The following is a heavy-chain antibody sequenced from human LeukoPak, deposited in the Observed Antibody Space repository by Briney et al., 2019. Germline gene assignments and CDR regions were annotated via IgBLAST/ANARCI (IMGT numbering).Heavy chain of an antibody. CDR1: GFTFSSYA. D-gene: IGHD4-17*01. V-gene: IGHV3-30-3*01. CDR3: AREMRSDYEPYFDY. CDR2: ISYDGSNK. Sequence: PGRSLRLSRAASGFTFSSYAMNWVRQAPGKGLEWVAVISYDGSNKYYADSVKGRFTISRDNSKNTLYLQMNSLRAEDTAVYYCAREMRSDYEPYFDYWGQGTLVTVSS. J-gene: IGHJ4*02.